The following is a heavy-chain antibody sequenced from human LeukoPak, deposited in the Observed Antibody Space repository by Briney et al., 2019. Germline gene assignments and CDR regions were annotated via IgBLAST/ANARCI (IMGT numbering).Heavy chain of an antibody. CDR2: IYPGDSDT. CDR1: GYSFTSYW. D-gene: IGHD3-10*01. J-gene: IGHJ6*02. V-gene: IGHV5-51*01. CDR3: GRHGDGSGSYSYYGMDV. Sequence: GESLKISCKGSGYSFTSYWIGWVRQMPGKGLEWMGIIYPGDSDTRYSPSFQGQVTISADKSISTAYLQWSSLKASNTAMYYCGRHGDGSGSYSYYGMDVWGQGTTVTVSS.